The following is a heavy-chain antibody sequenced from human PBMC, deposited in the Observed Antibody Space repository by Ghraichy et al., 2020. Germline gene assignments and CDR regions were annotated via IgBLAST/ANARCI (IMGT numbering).Heavy chain of an antibody. J-gene: IGHJ4*02. V-gene: IGHV3-7*04. CDR1: GFSFSNSW. Sequence: GGSLRLSCAASGFSFSNSWMSWVRQAPGRGLEWVANIKPDGSQKYYVDSVKGRITISRDNAKNSLFLQMNSLRVEDTAVYYCARDRSSSWYPYLDYWGQGTPVTVST. D-gene: IGHD6-13*01. CDR2: IKPDGSQK. CDR3: ARDRSSSWYPYLDY.